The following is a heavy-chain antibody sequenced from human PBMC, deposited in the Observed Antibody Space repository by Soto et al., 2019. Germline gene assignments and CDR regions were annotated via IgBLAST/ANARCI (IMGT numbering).Heavy chain of an antibody. D-gene: IGHD1-1*01. CDR2: ISAHKGNT. CDR3: ARGRYVDY. V-gene: IGHV1-18*01. Sequence: QVHLVQSGAEVKKPGASVKVSCKGSGYGFTTYGITWVRQAPGQGLVWMAWISAHKGNTNYAQKLQGRVTVTRHTSTSTAYMELRSLRSDDTAVYYCARGRYVDYWGQGALVTAAS. CDR1: GYGFTTYG. J-gene: IGHJ4*02.